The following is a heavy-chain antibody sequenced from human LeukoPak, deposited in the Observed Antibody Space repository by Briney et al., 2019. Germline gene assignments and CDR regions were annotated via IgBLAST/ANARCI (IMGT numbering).Heavy chain of an antibody. J-gene: IGHJ4*02. V-gene: IGHV3-30-3*01. CDR1: GFTFRSYA. D-gene: IGHD3-22*01. Sequence: GGSLRLSCAASGFTFRSYAMHWVRQAPGKGLEWVAVISYDGSNKYYADSVKGRFTISRDNSKNTLYLQMNSLRAEDTAVYYCARGYYDSSGYPLSDYWGQGTLVTVSS. CDR2: ISYDGSNK. CDR3: ARGYYDSSGYPLSDY.